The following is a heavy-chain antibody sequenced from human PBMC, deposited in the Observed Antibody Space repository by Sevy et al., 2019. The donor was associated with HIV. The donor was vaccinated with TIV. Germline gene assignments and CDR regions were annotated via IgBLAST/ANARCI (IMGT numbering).Heavy chain of an antibody. V-gene: IGHV1-24*01. CDR1: GYTLTELS. D-gene: IGHD3-22*01. J-gene: IGHJ4*02. CDR3: ATTKDYYDTSVYPFDS. Sequence: ASVKVSCKVSGYTLTELSMHWVRQAPGKGLEWMGTFDPEDDEKIYAQKFQGRVTMTKDTSTDTAYMELSRLRSEDTAVYYCATTKDYYDTSVYPFDSWGQGTLVTVSS. CDR2: FDPEDDEK.